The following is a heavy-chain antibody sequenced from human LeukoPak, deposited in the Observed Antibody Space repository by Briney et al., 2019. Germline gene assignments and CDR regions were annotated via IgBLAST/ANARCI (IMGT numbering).Heavy chain of an antibody. V-gene: IGHV3-21*05. CDR2: ISSSSHYT. J-gene: IGHJ4*02. D-gene: IGHD6-25*01. Sequence: PGGSLRLSCAASGFTFSTYTMNWVRQAPGKGLEWVSYISSSSHYTNYADSVKGRFTISRDNAKNSLYLQMNSLRAEDTAVYYCARDPETWQAAWGQGTLVTVSS. CDR1: GFTFSTYT. CDR3: ARDPETWQAA.